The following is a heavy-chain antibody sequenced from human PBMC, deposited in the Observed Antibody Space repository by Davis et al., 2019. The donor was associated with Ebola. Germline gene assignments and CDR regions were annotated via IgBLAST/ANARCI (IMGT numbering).Heavy chain of an antibody. Sequence: SELLCSTFAVHGASFSGYYWSWIRQPPGKGLEWIGAINHSGSTNYNPSLKSRVTISVDTSKNQFSLKLSSVTAADTAVYYCARAPWSSGWYWYWGQGTLVTVSS. CDR3: ARAPWSSGWYWY. V-gene: IGHV4-34*01. D-gene: IGHD6-19*01. CDR2: INHSGST. J-gene: IGHJ4*02. CDR1: GASFSGYY.